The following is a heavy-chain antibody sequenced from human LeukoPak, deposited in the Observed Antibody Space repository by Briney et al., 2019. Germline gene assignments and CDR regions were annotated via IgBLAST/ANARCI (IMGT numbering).Heavy chain of an antibody. D-gene: IGHD3-10*01. CDR3: ARHGVVYYGSGSYYNRYYYYYMDV. Sequence: GASVKVSCKASGYTLTSYYMHWVRQAPGQGLEWMGIINPSGGSTSYAQKFQGRVTMTRDMSTSTVYMELSSVTAADTAVYYCARHGVVYYGSGSYYNRYYYYYMDVWGKGTTVTISS. CDR1: GYTLTSYY. V-gene: IGHV1-46*01. CDR2: INPSGGST. J-gene: IGHJ6*03.